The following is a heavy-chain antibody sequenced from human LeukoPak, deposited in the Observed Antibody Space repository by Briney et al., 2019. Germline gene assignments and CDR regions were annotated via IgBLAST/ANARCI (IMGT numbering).Heavy chain of an antibody. CDR1: GFTFSSYG. CDR2: IWYDGSNK. D-gene: IGHD3-16*01. CDR3: ANLGHAFDI. V-gene: IGHV3-33*06. J-gene: IGHJ3*02. Sequence: TGGSLRLSCAASGFTFSSYGMHWVRQAPGKGLEGVAVIWYDGSNKYYADSVKGRFTISRDNSKNTLYLQMNSLRAEDTAVYYCANLGHAFDIWGQGTMVTVSS.